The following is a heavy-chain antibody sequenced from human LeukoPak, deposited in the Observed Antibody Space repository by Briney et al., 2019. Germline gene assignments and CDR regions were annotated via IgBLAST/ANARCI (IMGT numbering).Heavy chain of an antibody. CDR3: AKVVSLDRGRIAY. J-gene: IGHJ4*02. CDR2: ISVRSGST. Sequence: PGGSLSLSCALSGFTLTGLTISGGRQAPGKGLEWVSSISVRSGSTYYADSVKGRFTISRDNSKSTLYLPIHSQRAEDTAVYYCAKVVSLDRGRIAYWGQGALVTVSS. D-gene: IGHD3-10*01. V-gene: IGHV3-23*01. CDR1: GFTLTGLT.